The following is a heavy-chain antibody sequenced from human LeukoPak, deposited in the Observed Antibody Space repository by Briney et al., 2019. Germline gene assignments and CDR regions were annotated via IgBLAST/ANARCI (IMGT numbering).Heavy chain of an antibody. V-gene: IGHV3-23*01. CDR3: TTDRKWCTYN. J-gene: IGHJ4*02. Sequence: PGGSLRLSCAASGFIFSTYTMSWLRQAPEKGLEWVSGIFGDGSGTYYADSVKGRFTISRDNSKNTLYLQMNSLRPEDTAVYYCTTDRKWCTYNWGQGTLVTVSS. D-gene: IGHD2-8*02. CDR1: GFIFSTYT. CDR2: IFGDGSGT.